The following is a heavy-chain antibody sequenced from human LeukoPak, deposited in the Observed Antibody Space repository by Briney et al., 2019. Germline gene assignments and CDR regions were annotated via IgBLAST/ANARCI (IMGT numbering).Heavy chain of an antibody. D-gene: IGHD5-12*01. V-gene: IGHV4-34*01. CDR1: SASFSGYY. J-gene: IGHJ3*02. CDR2: INHSGST. CDR3: APLRSGYTSHAFDI. Sequence: PSETLSLTCAVYSASFSGYYWSWIRQPPGKGLEWIGEINHSGSTNYNPSLKSRVTISVDTSKNQFSLKLSAVTAADTAVYYCAPLRSGYTSHAFDIWGQGTMVTVSS.